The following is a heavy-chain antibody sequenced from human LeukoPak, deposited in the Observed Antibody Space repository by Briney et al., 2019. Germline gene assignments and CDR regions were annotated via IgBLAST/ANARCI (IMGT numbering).Heavy chain of an antibody. V-gene: IGHV4-31*03. Sequence: SQTLSLTCTVSGGSISSGGYYWSWIRQHPGKGLEWIGYIYYSGSTYYNPSLKSRVTISVDTSKNQFSLKLSSVTAADTAVYYCATGRAAAAIEGGYYFDYWGQGTLVTVPS. D-gene: IGHD6-13*01. CDR3: ATGRAAAAIEGGYYFDY. CDR1: GGSISSGGYY. J-gene: IGHJ4*02. CDR2: IYYSGST.